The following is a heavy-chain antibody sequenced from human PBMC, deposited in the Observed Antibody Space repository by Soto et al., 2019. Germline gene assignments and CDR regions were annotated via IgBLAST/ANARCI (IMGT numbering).Heavy chain of an antibody. CDR1: GFTFSNAW. CDR2: IKSKTDGGTT. D-gene: IGHD3-22*01. J-gene: IGHJ4*02. V-gene: IGHV3-15*01. CDR3: TTGGGIITMIVVVINDFDY. Sequence: EVQLVESGGGLVKPGGSLRLSCAASGFTFSNAWMSWVRQAPGKGLEWVGRIKSKTDGGTTDYAAPVKGRFTISRDDSKNTLYLQMNSLKTEDTAVYYCTTGGGIITMIVVVINDFDYWGQGTLVTVSS.